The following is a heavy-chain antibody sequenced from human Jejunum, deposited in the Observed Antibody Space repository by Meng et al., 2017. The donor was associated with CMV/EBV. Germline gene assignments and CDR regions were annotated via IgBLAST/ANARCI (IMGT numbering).Heavy chain of an antibody. CDR3: AREMPMTCYFDQ. D-gene: IGHD3-22*01. V-gene: IGHV1-46*01. CDR2: FNPNGDVT. J-gene: IGHJ4*03. CDR1: GFTFTTYF. Sequence: AQLVQSGAEVKKPGVSLTLSCETSGFTFTTYFMHWLRQAPGQGLQWMGLFNPNGDVTTYSPRFQGRITLTGDTSTSTLYMELSSLTSDDTAVYYCAREMPMTCYFDQWGQGTLVTVSS.